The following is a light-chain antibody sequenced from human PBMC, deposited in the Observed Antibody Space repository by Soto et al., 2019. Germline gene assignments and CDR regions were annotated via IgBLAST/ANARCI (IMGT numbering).Light chain of an antibody. J-gene: IGKJ2*01. CDR1: QSISSW. CDR2: DAS. CDR3: QQYNSYVT. V-gene: IGKV1-5*01. Sequence: DIQMTQSPSILSASVGDRVTITCRASQSISSWLAWYQQKPGKAPKLLIYDASSLESGVPSRFSGSGSGTEFTLTISSLQPDDFATYYCQQYNSYVTFGQGTKLEIK.